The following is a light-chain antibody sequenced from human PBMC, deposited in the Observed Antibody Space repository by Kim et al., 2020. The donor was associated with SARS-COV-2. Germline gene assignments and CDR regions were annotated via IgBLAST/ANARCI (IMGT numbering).Light chain of an antibody. CDR2: QDT. V-gene: IGLV3-1*01. J-gene: IGLJ3*02. CDR3: QAWDSSTAV. Sequence: VSPGQTASITCSGDKLGDKYACWYQQKPGQSPVLVIYQDTKRPSGIPERFSGSNSGNTATLTISGTQGMDEADYYCQAWDSSTAVFGGGTQLTVL. CDR1: KLGDKY.